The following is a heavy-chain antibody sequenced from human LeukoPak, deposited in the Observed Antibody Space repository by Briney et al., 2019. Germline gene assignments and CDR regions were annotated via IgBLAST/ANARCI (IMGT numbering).Heavy chain of an antibody. J-gene: IGHJ1*01. CDR2: IYYSGST. D-gene: IGHD6-19*01. CDR1: GGSISSSSYY. V-gene: IGHV4-39*07. CDR3: ARDRSIAVAAEYFQH. Sequence: SETLSLTCTVSGGSISSSSYYWGWIRQPPGKGLEWIESIYYSGSTYYNPSLKSRVTISVDTSKNQFSLKLSSVTAADTAVYYCARDRSIAVAAEYFQHWGQGTLVIVSS.